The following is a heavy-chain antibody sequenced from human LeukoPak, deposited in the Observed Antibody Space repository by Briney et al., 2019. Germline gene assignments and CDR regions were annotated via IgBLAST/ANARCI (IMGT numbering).Heavy chain of an antibody. Sequence: PGGSLRLSCAASRFTFSNYAMTWVRQAPGKGLEWVSVINTGGGAYYADSVRGRFTISRDNSKNTLYLQMSSLRAEDTAVYYCAKAGYYQDSGDFYWGQGTLVTVSS. J-gene: IGHJ4*02. CDR2: INTGGGA. CDR1: RFTFSNYA. V-gene: IGHV3-23*01. D-gene: IGHD2/OR15-2a*01. CDR3: AKAGYYQDSGDFY.